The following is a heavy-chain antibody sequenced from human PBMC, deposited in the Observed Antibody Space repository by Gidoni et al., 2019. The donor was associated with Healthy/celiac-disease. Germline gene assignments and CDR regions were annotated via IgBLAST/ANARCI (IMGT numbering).Heavy chain of an antibody. V-gene: IGHV3-7*04. D-gene: IGHD3-3*01. CDR2: IKQDGSEK. J-gene: IGHJ4*02. Sequence: EVQLVESGGGLVQPGGSLRLSCAASGFTFSSYWMSWVRQAPGKGLEWVANIKQDGSEKYYVDSVKGRFTISRDNAKNSLYLQMNSLRAEDTAVYYCARATYYDFWSGQGYWGQGTLVTVSS. CDR1: GFTFSSYW. CDR3: ARATYYDFWSGQGY.